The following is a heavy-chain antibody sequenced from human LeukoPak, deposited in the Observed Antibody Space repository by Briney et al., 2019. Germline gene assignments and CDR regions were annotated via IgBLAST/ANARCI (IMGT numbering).Heavy chain of an antibody. J-gene: IGHJ4*02. CDR1: GFSLSTSGVG. D-gene: IGHD3-10*01. Sequence: SGPTLVNPAQTLTLTCTFSGFSLSTSGVGVGWIRQPPGKALEWLALIYWDDDKRYSPSLKSRLTITKDTSKNQVVLTMTNMDPVDTATYYCAHSQPPPGLLWFGELLPGFDYWGQGTLVTVSS. V-gene: IGHV2-5*02. CDR3: AHSQPPPGLLWFGELLPGFDY. CDR2: IYWDDDK.